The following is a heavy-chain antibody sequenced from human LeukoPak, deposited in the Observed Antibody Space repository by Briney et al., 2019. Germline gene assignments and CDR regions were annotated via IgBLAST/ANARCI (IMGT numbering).Heavy chain of an antibody. CDR2: ISYDGSNK. J-gene: IGHJ4*02. CDR1: GFTFSSYG. V-gene: IGHV3-30*18. D-gene: IGHD2-15*01. Sequence: GGSLRLSCAASGFTFSSYGRHWVRQAPGKGLEWMAVISYDGSNKYYADSVKGRFTISRDNSKNTLYLQMNSLRAEDTAMYYCAKEDDIVCSFDYWGQGTLVTVSS. CDR3: AKEDDIVCSFDY.